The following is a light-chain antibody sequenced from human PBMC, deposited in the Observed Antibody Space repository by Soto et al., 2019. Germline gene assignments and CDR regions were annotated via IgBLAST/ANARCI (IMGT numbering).Light chain of an antibody. Sequence: TVMTQSPATLSVSPGDTATLSCRSSQNVHINLAWYQQKPGQAPTLLIYGVSARAPGVPASFSGTGSGTEFTLTIRNLQSEDFGIYYCQQYETWPRTFGQGTK. CDR2: GVS. V-gene: IGKV3-15*01. J-gene: IGKJ2*01. CDR3: QQYETWPRT. CDR1: QNVHIN.